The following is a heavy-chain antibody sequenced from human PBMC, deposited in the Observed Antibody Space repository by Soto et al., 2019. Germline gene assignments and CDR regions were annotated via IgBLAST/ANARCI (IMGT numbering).Heavy chain of an antibody. J-gene: IGHJ4*02. Sequence: QEQLVQSGAEVKKSGSSVKVSCKGTGGLFSSYAVSWVRQAPGQGLEWMGGIITVFDTVYYAQKFQGRVTITADESTNTAYMELSSLRSEDTAMYYCARGGSGYVWFNEFWGQGTLVTVSS. D-gene: IGHD3-22*01. CDR3: ARGGSGYVWFNEF. CDR2: IITVFDTV. CDR1: GGLFSSYA. V-gene: IGHV1-69*01.